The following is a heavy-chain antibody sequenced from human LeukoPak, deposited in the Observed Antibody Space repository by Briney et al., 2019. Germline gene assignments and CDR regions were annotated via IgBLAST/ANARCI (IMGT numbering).Heavy chain of an antibody. CDR2: IYTSGST. Sequence: PSETLSLTCSVSGGSISTYYWNWIRQPAGKRLEWIRRIYTSGSTNYNPSLKSRVTMSVDTSKTQFSLKLSSVTAADTAVYYCARRYLASYNWFDPWGQGTLVTVSS. CDR3: ARRYLASYNWFDP. D-gene: IGHD1-26*01. V-gene: IGHV4-4*07. J-gene: IGHJ5*02. CDR1: GGSISTYY.